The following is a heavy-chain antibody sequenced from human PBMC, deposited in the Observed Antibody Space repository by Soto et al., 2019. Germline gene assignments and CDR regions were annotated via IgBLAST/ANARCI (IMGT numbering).Heavy chain of an antibody. Sequence: QVQLQESGPGLLRPSETLSLTCTVSGVSIDNFFWSWIRQTPGKGLERIGYVSQGGAAAYMAEGETTGYNPSIERRTTISLDLPKNQFSLKLTSMTSADTAVYYCARDRGGITVSSKPLGEWFDPWGQGTLVTVSS. D-gene: IGHD3-10*01. V-gene: IGHV4-59*01. J-gene: IGHJ5*02. CDR2: VSQGGAAAYMAEGETT. CDR1: GVSIDNFF. CDR3: ARDRGGITVSSKPLGEWFDP.